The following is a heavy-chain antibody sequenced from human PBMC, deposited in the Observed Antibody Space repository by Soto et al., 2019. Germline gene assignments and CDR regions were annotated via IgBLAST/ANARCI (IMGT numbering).Heavy chain of an antibody. CDR1: GFTFSSYS. CDR3: ARDGSTGWGQVDFDY. V-gene: IGHV3-21*01. Sequence: EVQLVESGGGLVKPGGSLRLSCAASGFTFSSYSMNWVRQAPGKGLEWVSSISSSSSYIYYADSVKGRFTISRDNAKNALYQQMNSLRADATALYYCARDGSTGWGQVDFDYWGQGTLVTVSS. CDR2: ISSSSSYI. D-gene: IGHD6-19*01. J-gene: IGHJ4*02.